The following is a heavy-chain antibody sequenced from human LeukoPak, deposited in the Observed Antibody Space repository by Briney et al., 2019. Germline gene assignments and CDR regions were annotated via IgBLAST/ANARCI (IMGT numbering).Heavy chain of an antibody. J-gene: IGHJ4*02. CDR2: IKQDGSEK. D-gene: IGHD5-12*01. CDR1: GFTFNSYW. Sequence: PGGSLRLSCAASGFTFNSYWMSWVRQAPGKGLEWVANIKQDGSEKNYVGSVKGRFTISRDNAKNSLDLQMDSLRGEDTAVYYCARAGGYASSWAYWDQGTLVTVSS. CDR3: ARAGGYASSWAY. V-gene: IGHV3-7*01.